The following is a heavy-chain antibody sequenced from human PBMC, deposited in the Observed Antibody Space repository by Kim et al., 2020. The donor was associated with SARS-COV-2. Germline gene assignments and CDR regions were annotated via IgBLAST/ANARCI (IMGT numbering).Heavy chain of an antibody. CDR1: GGSINSGINY. V-gene: IGHV4-31*03. Sequence: SETLSLTCTVSGGSINSGINYWSWIRQHPGKGLEWIGYIYYSGSTFKNPSLQSRVSISLDTSENHFSLKLSSVTAADTAIYYCATVDYGSGRMDVWGQGTAVTVSS. CDR3: ATVDYGSGRMDV. J-gene: IGHJ6*02. CDR2: IYYSGST. D-gene: IGHD3-10*01.